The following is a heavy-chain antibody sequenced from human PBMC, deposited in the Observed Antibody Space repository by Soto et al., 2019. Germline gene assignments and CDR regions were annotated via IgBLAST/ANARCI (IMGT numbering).Heavy chain of an antibody. CDR3: TKARLWGGDGYNSYYYNAMDV. J-gene: IGHJ6*02. CDR2: INSDGSST. Sequence: HPGGSLRLSCAASGFTFSSYWMHWVRQAPGKGLVWVSRINSDGSSTSYADSVKGRFTISRDNAKNTLYLQMNSLRAEDTALYYCTKARLWGGDGYNSYYYNAMDVWGQGTTVTVSS. V-gene: IGHV3-74*01. D-gene: IGHD3-16*01. CDR1: GFTFSSYW.